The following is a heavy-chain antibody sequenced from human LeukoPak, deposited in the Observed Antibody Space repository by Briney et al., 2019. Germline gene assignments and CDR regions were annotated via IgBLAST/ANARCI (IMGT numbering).Heavy chain of an antibody. Sequence: SVKVFCRGSGCRFSSYAIRWVRQAPGKGLEWMGGIIPIFGTANYAQKFQGRVTITADESTSTAYMELSSLRSEDTAVYYCARGLGIAAMSYFDYWGQGTLVTVSS. D-gene: IGHD2-2*01. J-gene: IGHJ4*02. CDR1: GCRFSSYA. CDR2: IIPIFGTA. V-gene: IGHV1-69*13. CDR3: ARGLGIAAMSYFDY.